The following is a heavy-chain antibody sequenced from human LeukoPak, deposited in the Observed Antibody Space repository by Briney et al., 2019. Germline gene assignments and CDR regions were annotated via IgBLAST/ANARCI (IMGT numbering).Heavy chain of an antibody. CDR2: ISAYNGNT. Sequence: ASVKVSCKASGGTFSSYAISWVRQAPGQGLEWMGWISAYNGNTNYAQKLQGRVTMTTDTSTSTAYMELRSLRSDDTAVYYCARRIAAAVPLDYWGQGTLVTVSS. CDR1: GGTFSSYA. CDR3: ARRIAAAVPLDY. D-gene: IGHD6-13*01. V-gene: IGHV1-18*01. J-gene: IGHJ4*02.